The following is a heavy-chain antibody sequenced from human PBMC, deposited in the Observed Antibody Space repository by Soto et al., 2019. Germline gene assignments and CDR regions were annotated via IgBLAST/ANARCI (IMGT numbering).Heavy chain of an antibody. CDR2: IIPIFGTA. V-gene: IGHV1-69*05. Sequence: SVKVSCKASGGTFSSYAISWVRQAPGQGLEWMGGIIPIFGTANYAQKFQGRLTLTSDMPSRTVYMQLSNLRSDDTAVYYCAGASSRVSSVVAAYWGQGTLVTVSS. D-gene: IGHD2-15*01. J-gene: IGHJ4*02. CDR3: AGASSRVSSVVAAY. CDR1: GGTFSSYA.